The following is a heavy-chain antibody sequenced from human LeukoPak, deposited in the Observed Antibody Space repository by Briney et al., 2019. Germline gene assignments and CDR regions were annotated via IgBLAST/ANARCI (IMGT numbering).Heavy chain of an antibody. V-gene: IGHV1-46*01. J-gene: IGHJ6*02. CDR2: INPSGDTT. D-gene: IGHD5-24*01. CDR3: ASVYKNGMDV. Sequence: ASVKVSCKASGYTFTAYYMHWVRQAPGQGLEWMAIINPSGDTTSHAQKFQGRVTMTRDTSASTVYMELSSLRSEDTAVYYCASVYKNGMDVWGQGTTVTVSS. CDR1: GYTFTAYY.